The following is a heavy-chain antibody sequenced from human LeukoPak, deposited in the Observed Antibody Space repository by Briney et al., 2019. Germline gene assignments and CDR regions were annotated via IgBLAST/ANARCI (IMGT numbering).Heavy chain of an antibody. CDR3: ARGNYDFYYGMDV. CDR2: IYYSGST. V-gene: IGHV4-59*08. Sequence: SETLSLTCTVSGGSISSYYWSWLRQPPGKGLEWIGYIYYSGSTNYNPSLKSRVTISVDTSKNQFSLKLSSVTAADTAVYYCARGNYDFYYGMDVWGQGTTVTVSS. CDR1: GGSISSYY. J-gene: IGHJ6*02.